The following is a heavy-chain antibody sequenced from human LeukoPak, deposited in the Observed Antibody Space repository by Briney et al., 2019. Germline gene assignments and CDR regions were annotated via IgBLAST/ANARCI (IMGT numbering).Heavy chain of an antibody. CDR3: TSAAYCGGDCQGNAFDI. CDR1: GFTFSGSA. J-gene: IGHJ3*02. Sequence: PGRSLRLSCAASGFTFSGSAMHWVRQASGKGLEWVGRIRSKANSYATAYAASVKGRFTISRDDSKNTAYLQMNSLKTEDTAVYYCTSAAYCGGDCQGNAFDIWGLRTMVTVSS. V-gene: IGHV3-73*01. D-gene: IGHD2-21*02. CDR2: IRSKANSYAT.